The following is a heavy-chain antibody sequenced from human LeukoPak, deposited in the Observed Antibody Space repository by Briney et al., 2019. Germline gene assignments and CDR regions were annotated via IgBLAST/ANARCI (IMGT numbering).Heavy chain of an antibody. CDR3: ARDRSPAPADY. V-gene: IGHV4-30-2*01. CDR2: IDHTGST. Sequence: SQTLSLTCTVSGGFINSGGYYWNWIRQPPGKGLQWIGSIDHTGSTYYNPSLKSRVTISIDTSKNQFSLKLTSVTAADTAVYYCARDRSPAPADYWGQGTLVTVSS. D-gene: IGHD2-2*01. J-gene: IGHJ4*02. CDR1: GGFINSGGYY.